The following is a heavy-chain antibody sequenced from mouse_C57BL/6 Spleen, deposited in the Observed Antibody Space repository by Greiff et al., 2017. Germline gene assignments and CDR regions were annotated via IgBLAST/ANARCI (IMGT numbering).Heavy chain of an antibody. CDR2: IWTGGGT. Sequence: VQLQQSGPGLVAPSQSLSITCTVSGFSLTSYAISWVRQPPGKGLEWLGVIWTGGGTNYNSALKSRLSISKDNSKSQVFLKMNSLQTDDTARYYCARNYYGSSPYFDYWGQGTTLTVSS. CDR1: GFSLTSYA. D-gene: IGHD1-1*01. CDR3: ARNYYGSSPYFDY. V-gene: IGHV2-9-1*01. J-gene: IGHJ2*01.